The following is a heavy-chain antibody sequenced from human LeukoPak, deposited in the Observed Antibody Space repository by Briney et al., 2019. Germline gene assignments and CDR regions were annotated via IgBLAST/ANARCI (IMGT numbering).Heavy chain of an antibody. Sequence: ASVKVSCKASGGTFSSYAISWVRQAPGQGLEWMGGIIPIFGTANYAQKFHGRVTITTDESTSTAYMELSSLRSEDTAVYYCARSKGIAARRLYYFDYWGQGTLVTVPS. CDR1: GGTFSSYA. CDR2: IIPIFGTA. CDR3: ARSKGIAARRLYYFDY. J-gene: IGHJ4*02. V-gene: IGHV1-69*05. D-gene: IGHD6-6*01.